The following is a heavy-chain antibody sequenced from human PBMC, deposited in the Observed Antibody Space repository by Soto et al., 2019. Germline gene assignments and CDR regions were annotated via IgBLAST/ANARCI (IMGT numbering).Heavy chain of an antibody. J-gene: IGHJ4*02. CDR3: ARYRREAVAGYTLDY. V-gene: IGHV4-59*01. CDR2: VYNSGST. Sequence: SETLYLTCTVSGGSISSNYWTWIRQPPGKGLEWIGYVYNSGSTNYNPSLKSRVTISEDTSRSQSSLKVNSMTAADTAVYYCARYRREAVAGYTLDYWGQGILVTVS. D-gene: IGHD6-13*01. CDR1: GGSISSNY.